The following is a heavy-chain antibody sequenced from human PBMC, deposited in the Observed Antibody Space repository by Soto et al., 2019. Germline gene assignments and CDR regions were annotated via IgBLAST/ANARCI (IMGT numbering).Heavy chain of an antibody. Sequence: PSETLSLTCAVYGGSFSGYYWSWIRQPPGKGLEWIGEINHSGSTNYNPSLKSRVTISVDTSKNQFPLKLSSVTAADTAVYYCARGRVVVVQGSYYYYGMDVWGQGTTVTVSS. CDR3: ARGRVVVVQGSYYYYGMDV. J-gene: IGHJ6*02. CDR1: GGSFSGYY. D-gene: IGHD2-2*01. V-gene: IGHV4-34*01. CDR2: INHSGST.